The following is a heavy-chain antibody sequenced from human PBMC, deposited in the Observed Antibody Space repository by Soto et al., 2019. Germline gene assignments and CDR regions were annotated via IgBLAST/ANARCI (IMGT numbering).Heavy chain of an antibody. J-gene: IGHJ6*02. CDR2: ISSSGSTI. V-gene: IGHV3-11*01. CDR1: GFTFSDYY. Sequence: GGSLRLSCAASGFTFSDYYMSWIRQAPGKGLEWVSYISSSGSTIYYADSVKGRLTISRDNAKNSLYLQMNSLRAEDTDVYYCARDMLRVNYGGNYGMDVWGQGTTVTVSS. D-gene: IGHD4-17*01. CDR3: ARDMLRVNYGGNYGMDV.